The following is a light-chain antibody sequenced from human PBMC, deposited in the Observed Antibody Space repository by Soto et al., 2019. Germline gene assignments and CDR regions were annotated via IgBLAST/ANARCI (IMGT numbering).Light chain of an antibody. J-gene: IGLJ3*02. CDR1: SSNIGSNT. CDR3: AAWDDSLNGWV. CDR2: SNG. Sequence: QSVLTQPPSASGTPGQRVTISCSGSSSNIGSNTVNWYQQLPGTAPKLLIYSNGQRPSGVPDRFSGSESGTSASLAISGLQSEDEADYYCAAWDDSLNGWVFGGGTKLTVL. V-gene: IGLV1-44*01.